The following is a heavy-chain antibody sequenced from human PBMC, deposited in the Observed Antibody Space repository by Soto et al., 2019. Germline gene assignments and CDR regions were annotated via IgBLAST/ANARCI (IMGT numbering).Heavy chain of an antibody. J-gene: IGHJ4*02. Sequence: SVKVSCKDSGGLFSSFAISWVRQAPGQGLEWLRGIIPVFGTTNYAEKFQDRVTITADESTNTAYMELSGLTSGDTAIYYCARGGGPYVWFNEFWGQGTLVTVSS. CDR2: IIPVFGTT. CDR1: GGLFSSFA. CDR3: ARGGGPYVWFNEF. D-gene: IGHD3-10*01. V-gene: IGHV1-69*13.